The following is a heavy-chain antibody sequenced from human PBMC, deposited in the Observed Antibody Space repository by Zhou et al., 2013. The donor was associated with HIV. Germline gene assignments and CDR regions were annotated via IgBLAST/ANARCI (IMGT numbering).Heavy chain of an antibody. CDR3: ARGNQRFLEWLPLDY. J-gene: IGHJ4*02. CDR2: ISAYNANT. CDR1: GYTFNSYG. V-gene: IGHV1-18*01. D-gene: IGHD3-3*01. Sequence: QVQLVQSGAEVKKPGASVKVSCKASGYTFNSYGIIWVRQAPGQGLEWMGWISAYNANTNFAQKLQGRVTMTTDTSTRTAYMELRSLRSDDTAVYYCARGNQRFLEWLPLDYWGQGNPGHRLL.